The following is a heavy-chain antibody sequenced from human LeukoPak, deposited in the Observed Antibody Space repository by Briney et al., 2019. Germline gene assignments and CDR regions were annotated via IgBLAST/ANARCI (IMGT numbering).Heavy chain of an antibody. CDR3: ARNYDGFDY. J-gene: IGHJ4*02. CDR2: IKQDGSEK. Sequence: GGSLRLSCAASGFTFSSYSMNWVRQAPGKGLEWVANIKQDGSEKYYVDSVKGRFTISRDNAKNSLYLQMNSLRAEDTAVYYCARNYDGFDYWGQGTLVTVSS. V-gene: IGHV3-7*01. CDR1: GFTFSSYS. D-gene: IGHD1-7*01.